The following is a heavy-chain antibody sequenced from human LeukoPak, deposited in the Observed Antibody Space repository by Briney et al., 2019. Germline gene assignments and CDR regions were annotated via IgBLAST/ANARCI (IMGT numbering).Heavy chain of an antibody. V-gene: IGHV4-30-4*01. CDR3: ARDSFRVATTEGLDYFDY. CDR1: GGSISSGDYY. J-gene: IGHJ4*02. Sequence: PSETLSLTCTVSGGSISSGDYYWSWIRQPPGKGLEWIGYIYYSGSTYYNPSLKSRVTISVDTSKNQFSLKLSSVTAADTAVYYCARDSFRVATTEGLDYFDYWGQGTLVTVSS. D-gene: IGHD5-12*01. CDR2: IYYSGST.